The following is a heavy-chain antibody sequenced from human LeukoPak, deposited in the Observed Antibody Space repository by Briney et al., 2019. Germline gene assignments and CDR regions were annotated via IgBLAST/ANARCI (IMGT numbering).Heavy chain of an antibody. CDR2: INSDGSTT. CDR3: VKGPGYYYGMDV. V-gene: IGHV3-74*01. Sequence: GGSLRLSCAASGFTFSSYWMHWVRQAPGKGLVWVSRINSDGSTTTYADSVKGRFTISRDNSKNTLYLQMSSLRAEDTAVYYCVKGPGYYYGMDVWGQGTTVTVSS. J-gene: IGHJ6*02. CDR1: GFTFSSYW.